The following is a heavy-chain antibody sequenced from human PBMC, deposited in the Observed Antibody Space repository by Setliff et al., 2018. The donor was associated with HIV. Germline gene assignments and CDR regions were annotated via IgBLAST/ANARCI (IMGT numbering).Heavy chain of an antibody. CDR1: GGSISSSYYY. CDR2: IYYSGST. V-gene: IGHV4-39*07. Sequence: PSETLSLTCTVSGGSISSSYYYWGWIRQPPGKGLEWIGSIYYSGSTNYNPPLKSRVTISVDTSKNQFSLKLNSVTAADTAVYYCARDPYGSGSYHYYYGMDVWGQGTTVTVSS. J-gene: IGHJ6*02. CDR3: ARDPYGSGSYHYYYGMDV. D-gene: IGHD3-10*01.